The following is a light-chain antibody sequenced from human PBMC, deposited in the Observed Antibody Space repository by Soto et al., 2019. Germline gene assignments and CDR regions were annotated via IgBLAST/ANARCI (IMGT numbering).Light chain of an antibody. CDR3: SSYPSSSTLGV. Sequence: QSALTQPASVSGSPGQSITISCTGTSSDVGGYNYVSWYQQHPGKAPKLMIYDVSNRPSGVSNRFSGSKSGNTASLPISGLQAEDEADYYCSSYPSSSTLGVFGGGTKVTVL. J-gene: IGLJ2*01. V-gene: IGLV2-14*01. CDR2: DVS. CDR1: SSDVGGYNY.